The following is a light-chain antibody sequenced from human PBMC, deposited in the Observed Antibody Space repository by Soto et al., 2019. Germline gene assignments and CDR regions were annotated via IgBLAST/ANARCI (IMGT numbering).Light chain of an antibody. CDR2: GAS. Sequence: EILLTKSPATLSLSPGERATLSRRASQNVRGYLAWYQQKPGQAPRRLIYGASSRATGIPDRFSGSGSGTDFTLTISRLEPEDFAVYYCQYYGTSPQTFGQGTKVDIK. J-gene: IGKJ1*01. CDR1: QNVRGY. V-gene: IGKV3-20*01. CDR3: QYYGTSPQT.